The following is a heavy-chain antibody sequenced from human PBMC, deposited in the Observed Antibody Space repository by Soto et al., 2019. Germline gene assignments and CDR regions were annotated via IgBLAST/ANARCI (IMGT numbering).Heavy chain of an antibody. D-gene: IGHD2-15*01. CDR3: ARDPPTMLHDFDC. Sequence: SETLSLTYAVYGGSFSGYYWSWIRQPPGKGLEWIGEINHSGSTNYNPSLKSRVTISVDTSKNQFSLQLNAVTPGDTAVYYCARDPPTMLHDFDCWGQGTLVTVSS. CDR1: GGSFSGYY. V-gene: IGHV4-34*01. CDR2: INHSGST. J-gene: IGHJ4*02.